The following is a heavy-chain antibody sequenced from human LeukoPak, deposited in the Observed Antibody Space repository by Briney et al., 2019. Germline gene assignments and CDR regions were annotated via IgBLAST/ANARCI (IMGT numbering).Heavy chain of an antibody. J-gene: IGHJ6*02. D-gene: IGHD3-22*01. CDR3: ARAKYYYDSRGYYNHGNRDYYYYGMDV. Sequence: VASVKVSCKASGGTFSSYAISWVRQAPGQGLEWMGGIIPIFGTANYAQKFQGRVTITADESTSTAYMELSSLRSEDTAVYYCARAKYYYDSRGYYNHGNRDYYYYGMDVWGQGTTVTVSS. V-gene: IGHV1-69*13. CDR2: IIPIFGTA. CDR1: GGTFSSYA.